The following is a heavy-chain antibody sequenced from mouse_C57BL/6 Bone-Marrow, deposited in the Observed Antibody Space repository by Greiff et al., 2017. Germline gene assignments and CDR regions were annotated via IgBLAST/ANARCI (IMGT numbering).Heavy chain of an antibody. Sequence: EVQRVESGGGLVKPGGSLKLSCAASGFTFSSYAMSWVRQTPEKRLEWVATISDGGSYTYYPDNVKGRCTISRDNAKNNLYMQMSHLKSEDTAMYYCARAAVVPFDYWGQGTTLTVSS. J-gene: IGHJ2*01. CDR2: ISDGGSYT. CDR1: GFTFSSYA. V-gene: IGHV5-4*01. D-gene: IGHD1-1*01. CDR3: ARAAVVPFDY.